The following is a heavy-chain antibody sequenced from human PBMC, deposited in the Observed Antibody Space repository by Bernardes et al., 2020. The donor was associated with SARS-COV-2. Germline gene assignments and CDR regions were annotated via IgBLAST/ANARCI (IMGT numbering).Heavy chain of an antibody. CDR3: AREYTYGFDS. V-gene: IGHV3-48*03. J-gene: IGHJ4*02. CDR2: ISTGGSTK. Sequence: PGKGLEWFSYISTGGSTKYYADSVKGRFTISRDNAKNSLYLQMNSLRAEDTAVYYCAREYTYGFDSWGQGTLVTVSS. D-gene: IGHD5-18*01.